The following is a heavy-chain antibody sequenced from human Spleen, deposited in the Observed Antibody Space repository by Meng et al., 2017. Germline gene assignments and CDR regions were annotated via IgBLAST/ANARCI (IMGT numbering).Heavy chain of an antibody. CDR2: INSDGSST. D-gene: IGHD4-17*01. V-gene: IGHV3-74*01. CDR1: GFTFSSYW. Sequence: GESLKISCAASGFTFSSYWMHWVRQAPGKGLVWVARINSDGSSTRYADSVKGRFTISRDNAKNSLYLQMNSLRAEDTAVYYCARDSAHYGDYGSPYYFDYWGQGTLVTVSS. J-gene: IGHJ4*02. CDR3: ARDSAHYGDYGSPYYFDY.